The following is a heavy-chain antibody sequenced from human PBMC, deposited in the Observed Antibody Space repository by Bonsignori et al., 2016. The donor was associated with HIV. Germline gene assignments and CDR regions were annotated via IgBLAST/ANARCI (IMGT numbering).Heavy chain of an antibody. CDR3: ARTLNAEYFQH. J-gene: IGHJ1*01. CDR2: INHSGST. Sequence: PGKGLEWIGEINHSGSTNYNPSLKSRVTISVDTSKNQFSLKLSSVSAADTAVYYCARTLNAEYFQHWGQGTLVTVSS. V-gene: IGHV4-34*01.